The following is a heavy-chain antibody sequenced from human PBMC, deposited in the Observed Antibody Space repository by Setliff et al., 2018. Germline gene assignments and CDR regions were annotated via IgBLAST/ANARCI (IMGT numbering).Heavy chain of an antibody. CDR2: IRGDSGST. V-gene: IGHV3-23*01. CDR1: GFTFSIYA. J-gene: IGHJ4*02. Sequence: GESLKISCAASGFTFSIYAMSWVRQAPGKGLEWVSAIRGDSGSTYYADSVKGRVTISRDNSKNTVYLQLNSLRAEDAAVYYRAKTYIVATVWGDKAFDYWGQGTLVTVSS. D-gene: IGHD3-16*01. CDR3: AKTYIVATVWGDKAFDY.